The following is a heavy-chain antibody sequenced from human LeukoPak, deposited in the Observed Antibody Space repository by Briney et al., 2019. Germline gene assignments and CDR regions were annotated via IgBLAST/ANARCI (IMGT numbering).Heavy chain of an antibody. J-gene: IGHJ4*02. V-gene: IGHV4-59*01. Sequence: SETLSLTCAVYGGSFSSYYWSWIRQPPGKGLEWIGYIYYSGSTNYNPSLKSRVTISVDTSKNQFSLKLSSVTAADTAVYYCASLIVGATSRFDYWGQGTLVTVSS. CDR2: IYYSGST. CDR3: ASLIVGATSRFDY. CDR1: GGSFSSYY. D-gene: IGHD1-26*01.